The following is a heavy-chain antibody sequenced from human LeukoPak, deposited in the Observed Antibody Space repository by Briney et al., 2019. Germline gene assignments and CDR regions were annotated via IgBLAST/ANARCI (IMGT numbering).Heavy chain of an antibody. J-gene: IGHJ3*02. CDR1: GDSVSSNSAA. CDR3: ARESPSDYYDSSGYQENDAFDI. CDR2: TYYRSKWYN. V-gene: IGHV6-1*01. Sequence: SQTLSLTCAISGDSVSSNSAAWNWIRQSPSRGLEWLGRTYYRSKWYNDYAVSVKSRITINPDTSKNQFSLQLNSVTPEDTAVYYCARESPSDYYDSSGYQENDAFDIWGQGTMVTVSS. D-gene: IGHD3-22*01.